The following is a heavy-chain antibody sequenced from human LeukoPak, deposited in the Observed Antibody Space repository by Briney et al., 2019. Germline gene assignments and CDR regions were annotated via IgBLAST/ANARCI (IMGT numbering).Heavy chain of an antibody. CDR3: ARDHYYYGSGSYMFYYYYGMDV. V-gene: IGHV3-21*01. J-gene: IGHJ6*02. CDR2: ISSSSSYI. D-gene: IGHD3-10*01. Sequence: ETLSLTCTVSGGSISSYYWSWIRQAPGKGLEWVSSISSSSSYIYYADSVKGRFTISRDNAKNSLYLQMNSLRAEDTAVYYCARDHYYYGSGSYMFYYYYGMDVWGQGTTVTVSS. CDR1: GGSISSYY.